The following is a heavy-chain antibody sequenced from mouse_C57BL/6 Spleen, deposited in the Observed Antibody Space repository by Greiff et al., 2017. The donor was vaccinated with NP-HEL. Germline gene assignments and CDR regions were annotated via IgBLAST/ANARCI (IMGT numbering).Heavy chain of an antibody. CDR1: GYTFTSYW. CDR2: IDPSDSET. D-gene: IGHD2-3*01. V-gene: IGHV1-52*01. CDR3: ARGGDGYPAY. J-gene: IGHJ3*01. Sequence: VQLQQPGAELVRPGSSVKLSCKASGYTFTSYWMHWVKQRPIQGLEWIGNIDPSDSETHYNQKFKDKATLTVDKSSSTAYMQLSSLTSEDSAVYYCARGGDGYPAYWGQGTLVTVSA.